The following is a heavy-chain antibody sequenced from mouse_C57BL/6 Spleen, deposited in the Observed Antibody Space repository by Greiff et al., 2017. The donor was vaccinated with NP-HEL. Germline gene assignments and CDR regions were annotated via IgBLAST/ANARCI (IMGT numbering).Heavy chain of an antibody. V-gene: IGHV7-1*01. Sequence: EVKLVESGGGLVQSGRSLRLSCATSGFTFSDFYMEWVRQAPGKGLEWIAASRNKANDYTTEYSASVKGRFIVSRDTSQSILYLQMNALRAEDTAIYYCARVPPLDPYAMDYWGQGTSVTVSS. CDR1: GFTFSDFY. CDR3: ARVPPLDPYAMDY. J-gene: IGHJ4*01. CDR2: SRNKANDYTT.